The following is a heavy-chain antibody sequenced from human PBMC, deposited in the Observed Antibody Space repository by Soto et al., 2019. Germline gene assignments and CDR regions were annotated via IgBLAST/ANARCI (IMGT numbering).Heavy chain of an antibody. CDR2: SYWDDDK. V-gene: IGHV2-5*02. CDR1: GFSLSSSGVG. Sequence: QITLKESGPPLVRPTQTLTLTCTFSGFSLSSSGVGVGWMRQPPGKALEWLALSYWDDDKRYSPSLKSRLTITKDTSKNQVVLTLTKLDTVDTATYYCARGGWTTDYRAFFDYWGQGTLVTVSS. CDR3: ARGGWTTDYRAFFDY. D-gene: IGHD3-10*01. J-gene: IGHJ4*02.